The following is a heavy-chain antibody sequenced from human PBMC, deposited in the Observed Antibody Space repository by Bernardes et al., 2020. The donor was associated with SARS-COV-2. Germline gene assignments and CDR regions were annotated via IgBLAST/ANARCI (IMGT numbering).Heavy chain of an antibody. CDR2: VYPDDSDT. V-gene: IGHV5-51*01. J-gene: IGHJ4*02. D-gene: IGHD1-26*01. CDR3: VKLGGGD. CDR1: GYSFTTYW. Sequence: GESLKLSCKASGYSFTTYWIGWVRQMPGKGLEWMGIVYPDDSDTRYSPSFQGQVTISADKASTTAYLQWRSLKASDTAIYYCVKLGGGDWGQGTLVTVSS.